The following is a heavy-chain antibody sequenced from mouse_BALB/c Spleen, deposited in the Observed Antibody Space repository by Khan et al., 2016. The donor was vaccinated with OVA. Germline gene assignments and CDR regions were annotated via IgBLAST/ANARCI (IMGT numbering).Heavy chain of an antibody. Sequence: EVQLVESGGGLVQPGGSRKLSCAASGFTFSNFGMHWVRQAPEKGLEWVAYINSGSTTVYYADTVKGRFTVSRDNSKNTLLLQMTSLRSEDTAKYYCARDGYYYFDFWGQGTTLTVSS. V-gene: IGHV5-17*02. CDR1: GFTFSNFG. D-gene: IGHD2-3*01. J-gene: IGHJ2*01. CDR3: ARDGYYYFDF. CDR2: INSGSTTV.